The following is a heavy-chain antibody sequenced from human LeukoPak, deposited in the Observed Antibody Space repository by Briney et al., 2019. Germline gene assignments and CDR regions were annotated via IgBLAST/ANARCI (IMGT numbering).Heavy chain of an antibody. CDR1: GDSVSSNSAA. CDR2: TYYRSTWYN. CDR3: ARDYGDFRTCDY. J-gene: IGHJ4*02. D-gene: IGHD4-17*01. V-gene: IGHV6-1*01. Sequence: SQTLSLTCAISGDSVSSNSAAWNWIRQSPSRGLERLGRTYYRSTWYNDSALSVRSRITINPDTSKNQFSLHLNSVTPEDTAVYYCARDYGDFRTCDYWGQGTLVTVSS.